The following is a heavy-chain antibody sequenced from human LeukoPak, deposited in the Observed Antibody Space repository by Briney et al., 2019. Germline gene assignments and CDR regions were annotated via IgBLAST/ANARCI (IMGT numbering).Heavy chain of an antibody. V-gene: IGHV3-30*18. D-gene: IGHD1-7*01. J-gene: IGHJ3*02. CDR2: ISYDGSIK. CDR3: AKTNWNYEIDDAFDI. Sequence: PGGSLRLSCAASGFTFSSYGMHWVRQAPGKGLEWVAVISYDGSIKYYADSVKGRFTISRDNSKNTLYLQMNSLRAEDTAVYYCAKTNWNYEIDDAFDIWGQGTMVTVSS. CDR1: GFTFSSYG.